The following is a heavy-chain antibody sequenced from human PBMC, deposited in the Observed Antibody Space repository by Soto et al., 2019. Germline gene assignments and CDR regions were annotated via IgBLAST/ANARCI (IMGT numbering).Heavy chain of an antibody. V-gene: IGHV1-69*13. Sequence: GASVKVSCKASGGTFSSYAISWVRQAPGQGLEWMGGIIPIFGTANYAQKFQGRVTITADESTSTAYMELSGLRSEDTAVYYCASLTPSGGSPHYYFDYWGQGTLVTVSS. CDR3: ASLTPSGGSPHYYFDY. CDR1: GGTFSSYA. J-gene: IGHJ4*02. D-gene: IGHD2-15*01. CDR2: IIPIFGTA.